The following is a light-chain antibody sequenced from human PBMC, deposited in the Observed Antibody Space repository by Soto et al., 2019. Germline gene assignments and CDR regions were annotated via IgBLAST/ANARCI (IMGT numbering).Light chain of an antibody. CDR3: SSYAGTVTLV. J-gene: IGLJ3*02. CDR1: SGDVATYDL. V-gene: IGLV2-23*02. Sequence: QSALTQPASVSGSPGQSITISCTGTSGDVATYDLVSWYQQYPGKAPQLIIYEVTKRPSVVSNRFSDSQSGNTASLTISGPQAEDEGDYYCSSYAGTVTLVFGGGTKLTVL. CDR2: EVT.